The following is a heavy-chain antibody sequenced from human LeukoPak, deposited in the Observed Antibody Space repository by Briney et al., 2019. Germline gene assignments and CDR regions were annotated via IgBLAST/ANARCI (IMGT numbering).Heavy chain of an antibody. CDR3: ARSSSVTIPGYYFDY. J-gene: IGHJ4*02. V-gene: IGHV4-39*07. CDR1: GGSISSSNYY. CDR2: IYYSGST. Sequence: SETLSLTCTVSGGSISSSNYYWGWIRQPPGKGLEYIGSIYYSGSTYYNPSLKSRVTISVDTSKNQFSLKLSSVTAADTAVYYCARSSSVTIPGYYFDYWGQGTLVTVSS. D-gene: IGHD2-21*01.